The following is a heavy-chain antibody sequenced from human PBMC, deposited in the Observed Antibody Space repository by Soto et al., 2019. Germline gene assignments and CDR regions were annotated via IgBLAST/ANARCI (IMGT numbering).Heavy chain of an antibody. J-gene: IGHJ5*02. V-gene: IGHV4-39*01. CDR1: GGSISSSSYF. D-gene: IGHD2-21*02. CDR2: IYYSGST. CDR3: ARHPSDFWFDP. Sequence: QLQLQESGPGLVKPSETLSLTCSVSGGSISSSSYFWGWIRQPPGKGLEWIGSIYYSGSTYYNPSLQSRLTVSVDSSKNQFSLKLSSVTAADTAVYYCARHPSDFWFDPWGQGTLVTVSS.